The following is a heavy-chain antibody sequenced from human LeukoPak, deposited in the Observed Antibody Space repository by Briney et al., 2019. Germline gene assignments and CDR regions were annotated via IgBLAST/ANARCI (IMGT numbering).Heavy chain of an antibody. CDR1: GFTFTNYA. Sequence: GGSLRLSCAASGFTFTNYAMNWVRQAPGKGLEWVSAIGGGGAPTYYADSVKGRFTISRDNSRNTLYLQVNSLSAEDTALYYCVKDLPCTSASCYLRFDSWGQGTLVTVSS. CDR2: IGGGGAPT. J-gene: IGHJ4*02. CDR3: VKDLPCTSASCYLRFDS. D-gene: IGHD2-2*01. V-gene: IGHV3-23*01.